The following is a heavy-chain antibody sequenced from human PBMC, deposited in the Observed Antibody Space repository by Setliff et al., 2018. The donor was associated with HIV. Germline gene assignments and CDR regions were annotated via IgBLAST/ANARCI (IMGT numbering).Heavy chain of an antibody. V-gene: IGHV1-46*01. Sequence: ASVKVSCKASGYTFTSYYMHWVRQAPGQGLEWMGMVYPSDGSTSYAQKFQGIVTMTSDTSTITIYMELNSLTSEDTAVYYCARDNTAFDIWGQGTMVTVSS. CDR2: VYPSDGST. CDR1: GYTFTSYY. J-gene: IGHJ3*02. CDR3: ARDNTAFDI. D-gene: IGHD2-2*02.